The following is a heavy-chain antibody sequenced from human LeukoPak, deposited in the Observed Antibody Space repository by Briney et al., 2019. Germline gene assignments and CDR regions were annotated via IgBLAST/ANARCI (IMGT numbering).Heavy chain of an antibody. CDR3: PRQRYSSSWYGLFDY. J-gene: IGHJ4*02. Sequence: SETLSLTCTVSGGSISSYYWSWIRQPPGKGLEWIGYIYYSGSTNYNPSLKSRVTISVDTSKNHFSLKLSSVTAADTAVYYCPRQRYSSSWYGLFDYWGQGTLVTVSS. CDR2: IYYSGST. V-gene: IGHV4-59*08. CDR1: GGSISSYY. D-gene: IGHD6-13*01.